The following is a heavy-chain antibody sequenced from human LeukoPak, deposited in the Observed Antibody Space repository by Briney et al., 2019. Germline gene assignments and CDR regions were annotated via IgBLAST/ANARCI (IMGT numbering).Heavy chain of an antibody. J-gene: IGHJ4*02. CDR1: GFTFSDYA. D-gene: IGHD3-10*01. CDR3: AKHLWRDLLWFGEGYYFDY. CDR2: ISGSGSTT. V-gene: IGHV3-23*01. Sequence: GGSLRLSCAASGFTFSDYAMSWVRQAPGKGLELVSVISGSGSTTFYADSVKGRFTISRDNSRNTLYLQMNSLRAEDTAVYYCAKHLWRDLLWFGEGYYFDYWGQGTLVTASS.